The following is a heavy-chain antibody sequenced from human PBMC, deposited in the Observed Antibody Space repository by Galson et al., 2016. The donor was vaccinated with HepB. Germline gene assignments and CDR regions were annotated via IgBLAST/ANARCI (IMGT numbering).Heavy chain of an antibody. J-gene: IGHJ6*04. Sequence: CAISGDSVSSKSAAWNWIRQSPSRGLEWLGRTYYRSKWFNDYAVSVKSRLSIKPDPSKNQFSLQLNSVTPEDTAVYYCTRDFYDSGTRYHGKDVWGKGTTVTVSS. D-gene: IGHD3-10*01. V-gene: IGHV6-1*01. CDR1: GDSVSSKSAA. CDR2: TYYRSKWFN. CDR3: TRDFYDSGTRYHGKDV.